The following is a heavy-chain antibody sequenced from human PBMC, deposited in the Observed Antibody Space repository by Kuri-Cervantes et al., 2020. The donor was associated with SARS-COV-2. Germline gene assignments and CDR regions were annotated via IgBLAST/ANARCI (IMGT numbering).Heavy chain of an antibody. V-gene: IGHV1-46*01. D-gene: IGHD1-14*01. CDR1: GYTFTSYY. J-gene: IGHJ6*02. Sequence: ASVKVSCKASGYTFTSYYMHWVRQAPGQGLEWMGIINPSGGSTSYAQKFQGRVTMTRDTSTSTVYMELSSLRSEDTAVYYCAREGRNIDYYYGTDVWGQGTTVTVSS. CDR3: AREGRNIDYYYGTDV. CDR2: INPSGGST.